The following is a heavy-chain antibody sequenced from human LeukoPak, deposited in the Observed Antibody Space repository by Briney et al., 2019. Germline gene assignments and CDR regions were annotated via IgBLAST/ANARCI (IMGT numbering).Heavy chain of an antibody. J-gene: IGHJ4*02. CDR3: ATSLGPLTEY. V-gene: IGHV3-74*01. Sequence: GGSLRLSCAASGFAFSSNWMHWVRQTPGKGLVWVSRINSGGSGTSYAVSVEGRFTISRDNVKNTLYLQMDSLRAEDTAVYYCATSLGPLTEYWGQGTLVTVSS. CDR2: INSGGSGT. D-gene: IGHD7-27*01. CDR1: GFAFSSNW.